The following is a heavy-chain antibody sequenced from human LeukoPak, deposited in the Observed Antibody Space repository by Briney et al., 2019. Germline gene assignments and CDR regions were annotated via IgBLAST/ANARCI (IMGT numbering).Heavy chain of an antibody. D-gene: IGHD6-13*01. CDR3: AKGRAAGGPGYFFDY. J-gene: IGHJ4*02. CDR2: INRNSGTI. V-gene: IGHV3-9*01. Sequence: SGGSLRLSCAASGFTFDDNAMHWVRQAPGKGLEWVSGINRNSGTITYADSVKGRFTISRDNAKKSLYLQMNSLRAEDTALYYCAKGRAAGGPGYFFDYWGLGTLVTVSS. CDR1: GFTFDDNA.